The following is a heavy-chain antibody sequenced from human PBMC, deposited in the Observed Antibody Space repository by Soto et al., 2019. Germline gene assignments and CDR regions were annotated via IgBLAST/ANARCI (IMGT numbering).Heavy chain of an antibody. J-gene: IGHJ4*02. CDR3: ARDDEGGSYCDLGY. D-gene: IGHD3-10*01. CDR2: ILHDGNNK. V-gene: IGHV3-30-3*01. Sequence: GALRLSCAASGFTFSNYIMHWVRQAPGKGLEWVAIILHDGNNKYYADSVKGRFTISRDNSKNTLYLQMNSLRTEDTAIYYCARDDEGGSYCDLGYWGQGTLVTVSS. CDR1: GFTFSNYI.